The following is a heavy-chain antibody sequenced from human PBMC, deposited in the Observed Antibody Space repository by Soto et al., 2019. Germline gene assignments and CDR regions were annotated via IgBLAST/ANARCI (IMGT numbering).Heavy chain of an antibody. CDR2: TNPKSGYT. J-gene: IGHJ4*02. CDR3: ARTAGDLDY. D-gene: IGHD4-17*01. Sequence: QVQLVQSGAELKKHGASVKVSCKTSGYTFTNYDINWVRQATGQGLEWMGWTNPKSGYTGSAQKFQGRVTMTRDSSISTDYMELHSLTSEDTAVYYCARTAGDLDYWGQGTLITVSS. V-gene: IGHV1-8*01. CDR1: GYTFTNYD.